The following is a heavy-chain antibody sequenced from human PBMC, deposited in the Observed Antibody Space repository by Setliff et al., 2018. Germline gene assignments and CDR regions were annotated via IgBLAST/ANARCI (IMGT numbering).Heavy chain of an antibody. CDR3: EAAGY. CDR1: GFTFSSYA. D-gene: IGHD6-19*01. CDR2: ITGSESSA. J-gene: IGHJ4*02. V-gene: IGHV3-23*01. Sequence: GGSLRLSCALSGFTFSSYAMIWVRQAPGKGLEWVSTITGSESSAYYADAVKGRFTVSRDNSKNMLYLQMNSLRDEDTARYYCEAAGYWGQGMLVTVSS.